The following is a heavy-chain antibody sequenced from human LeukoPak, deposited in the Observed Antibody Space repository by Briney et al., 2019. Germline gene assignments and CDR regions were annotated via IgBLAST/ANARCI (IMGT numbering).Heavy chain of an antibody. Sequence: ASVKVSCKASGYTFTGYYMHWVRQAPAQGLEWMGWINPNSGGTNYAQRFQGRVTMTRDTSISTAYMELSRLRSDDTAVYYCARDRELAYFDYWGQGTLVTVSS. D-gene: IGHD1-26*01. CDR1: GYTFTGYY. J-gene: IGHJ4*02. CDR3: ARDRELAYFDY. CDR2: INPNSGGT. V-gene: IGHV1-2*02.